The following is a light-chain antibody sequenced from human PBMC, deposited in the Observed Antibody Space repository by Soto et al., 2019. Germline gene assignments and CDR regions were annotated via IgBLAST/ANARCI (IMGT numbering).Light chain of an antibody. J-gene: IGLJ2*01. CDR3: SSYAGSDNLV. CDR1: SSDVGAYNY. V-gene: IGLV2-8*01. CDR2: DVT. Sequence: QSALTQPPSASGSPGQSVTIPCSGTSSDVGAYNYVAWYQQHPGKAPRLMIYDVTKRPSGVPDRFSGSKSGNTASLTVSGLQLEDEADYYCSSYAGSDNLVFGGGTKLTVL.